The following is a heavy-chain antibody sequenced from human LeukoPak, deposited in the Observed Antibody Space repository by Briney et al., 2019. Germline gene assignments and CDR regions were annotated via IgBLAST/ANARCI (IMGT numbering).Heavy chain of an antibody. CDR2: INWNGGST. CDR1: GFTFDDYG. D-gene: IGHD1-26*01. V-gene: IGHV3-20*04. CDR3: ARAGRGSYPKFYDY. Sequence: GGSLRLSCAASGFTFDDYGMSWVRHARGKGLEWVSGINWNGGSTGYAASVKGRFTISTDNSKNTLHLQMNSLRAEDTAVYSCARAGRGSYPKFYDYWGQGTLVTVSS. J-gene: IGHJ4*02.